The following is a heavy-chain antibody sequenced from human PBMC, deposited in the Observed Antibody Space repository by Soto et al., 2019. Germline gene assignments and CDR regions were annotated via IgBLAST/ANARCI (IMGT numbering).Heavy chain of an antibody. Sequence: AWWCLRLSCAACGVSFCGSAMHGVLQTSGKGLEWVGRIRSKANSYATAYAASVKGRFTISRDDSKNTAYLQMNSLKTEDTAVYYCARSIYSGYDYGAFDIWGQGTMVTVS. D-gene: IGHD5-12*01. J-gene: IGHJ3*02. CDR3: ARSIYSGYDYGAFDI. V-gene: IGHV3-73*01. CDR1: GVSFCGSA. CDR2: IRSKANSYAT.